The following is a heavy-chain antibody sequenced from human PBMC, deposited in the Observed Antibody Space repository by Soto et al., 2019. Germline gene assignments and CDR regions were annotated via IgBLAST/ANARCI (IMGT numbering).Heavy chain of an antibody. D-gene: IGHD5-18*01. Sequence: GGSLRLSCAASGFTFSSYWMHWVRQAPGKGLVWVSRINSDGSSTRDADSVRGRFSISRDNAKNTLCLQMNSLRAEDTAVYYCARGLPLYTYGYNYWGQGTLVTVSS. V-gene: IGHV3-74*01. CDR1: GFTFSSYW. CDR3: ARGLPLYTYGYNY. J-gene: IGHJ4*02. CDR2: INSDGSST.